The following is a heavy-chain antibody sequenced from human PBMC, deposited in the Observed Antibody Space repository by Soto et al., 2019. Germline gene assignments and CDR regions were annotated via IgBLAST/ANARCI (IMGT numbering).Heavy chain of an antibody. J-gene: IGHJ6*02. CDR2: INGGTGQT. D-gene: IGHD1-1*01. Sequence: ASVKVSCKASGYTFTTHAMHWVRQAPGPSLEWMGWINGGTGQTKHSQRFQGRVNITRDTSAGTAYMELSSLRSEDTAVYYCARGKGMEENYYYYGLDIWGQGTTVTVSS. V-gene: IGHV1-3*01. CDR1: GYTFTTHA. CDR3: ARGKGMEENYYYYGLDI.